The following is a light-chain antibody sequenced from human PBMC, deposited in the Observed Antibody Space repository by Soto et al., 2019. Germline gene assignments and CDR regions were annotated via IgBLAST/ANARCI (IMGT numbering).Light chain of an antibody. CDR1: QSVSTN. V-gene: IGKV3-15*01. CDR2: ASS. CDR3: QQYDKFPSLT. J-gene: IGKJ4*01. Sequence: EIVMTQSPATLSVSPGERATLSCRASQSVSTNLAWYQQKPGQAPRLLMFASSTRATGIPARFSGSGSGTEFTLTISSLQSEDFALYYCQQYDKFPSLTFGGGTKVEI.